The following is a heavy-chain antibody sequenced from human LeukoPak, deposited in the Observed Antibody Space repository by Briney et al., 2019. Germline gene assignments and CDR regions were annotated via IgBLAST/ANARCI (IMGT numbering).Heavy chain of an antibody. V-gene: IGHV3-23*01. CDR3: AKYSSSGYYYYYGMDV. CDR2: ISGSGGST. CDR1: GFTFSSYA. J-gene: IGHJ6*02. Sequence: GGSLRPSCAASGFTFSSYAMSWVRQAPGKGLEWVSAISGSGGSTYYADSVKGRFTISRDNSKNTLYLQMNSLRAEDTAVYYCAKYSSSGYYYYYGMDVWGQGTTVTVSS. D-gene: IGHD6-6*01.